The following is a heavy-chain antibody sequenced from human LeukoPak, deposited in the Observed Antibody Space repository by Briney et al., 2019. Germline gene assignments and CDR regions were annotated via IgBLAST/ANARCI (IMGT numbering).Heavy chain of an antibody. CDR1: GYSFTSYW. Sequence: GESLKISCKGSGYSFTSYWIGWVRQMPGKGLEWMGIIYPGDSDTRYSPSFQGQVTISADKSISTAYLQWSSLKASDTAMYYCATLYDSSGYYYPPYFDYWGQGTLVTVSS. CDR3: ATLYDSSGYYYPPYFDY. J-gene: IGHJ4*02. CDR2: IYPGDSDT. V-gene: IGHV5-51*01. D-gene: IGHD3-22*01.